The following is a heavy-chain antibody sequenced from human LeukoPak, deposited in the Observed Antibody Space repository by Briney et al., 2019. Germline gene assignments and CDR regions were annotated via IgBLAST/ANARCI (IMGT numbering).Heavy chain of an antibody. D-gene: IGHD6-13*01. J-gene: IGHJ4*02. CDR2: ISGSGGST. CDR3: APAAGTLGYFDY. V-gene: IGHV3-23*01. CDR1: GFTFNNYW. Sequence: GGSLRLSCEASGFTFNNYWMSWVRQAPGKGLEWVSAISGSGGSTYYADSVKGRFTISRDNSKNTLYLQMNSLRAEDTAVYYCAPAAGTLGYFDYWGQGTLVTVSS.